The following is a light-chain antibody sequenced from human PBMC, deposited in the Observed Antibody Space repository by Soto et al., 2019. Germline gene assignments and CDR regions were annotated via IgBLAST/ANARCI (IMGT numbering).Light chain of an antibody. Sequence: DIQMTQSPSSLCASVGDSVSMTYRASQGISRYLAWYQQKKGRAPKILISAASTLQSGVPSRFRGSGSGTECTLPISSLEPEDFEVYYCQQRSNWPPTFGQGTKVDIK. CDR3: QQRSNWPPT. CDR1: QGISRY. J-gene: IGKJ1*01. CDR2: AAS. V-gene: IGKV1-9*01.